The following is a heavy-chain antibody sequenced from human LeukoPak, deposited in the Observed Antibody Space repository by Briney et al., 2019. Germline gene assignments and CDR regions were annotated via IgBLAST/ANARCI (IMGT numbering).Heavy chain of an antibody. CDR2: IIPMFGTA. V-gene: IGHV1-69*13. CDR3: ARERVAYCGGDCYSAFDY. Sequence: SVKVSCEASGGTFSSYVISWVRQAPGQGLEWMGGIIPMFGTANYAQRFQGRVTITADESTSTAYMELSSLRSEDTAVYYCARERVAYCGGDCYSAFDYWGQGTLVTVSS. J-gene: IGHJ4*02. CDR1: GGTFSSYV. D-gene: IGHD2-21*02.